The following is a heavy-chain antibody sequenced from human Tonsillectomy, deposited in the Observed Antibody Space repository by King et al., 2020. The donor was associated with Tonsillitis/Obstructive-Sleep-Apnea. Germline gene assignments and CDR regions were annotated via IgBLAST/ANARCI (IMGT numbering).Heavy chain of an antibody. CDR1: GFTFSSYS. Sequence: VQLVESGGGLAKPGGSLRLSCAASGFTFSSYSMNWVRQAPGKGLEWVSSISSSSSYIYYADSVKGRFTISRANAKNSLYLQTNSLRAEDTAVYYCARGFGSGWDFDYWGQGTLVTVSS. J-gene: IGHJ4*02. D-gene: IGHD6-19*01. CDR2: ISSSSSYI. V-gene: IGHV3-21*01. CDR3: ARGFGSGWDFDY.